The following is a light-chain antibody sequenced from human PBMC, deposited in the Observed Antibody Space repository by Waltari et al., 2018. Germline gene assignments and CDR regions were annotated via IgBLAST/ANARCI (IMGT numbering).Light chain of an antibody. CDR2: DAA. V-gene: IGKV3-15*01. CDR3: QQYDNWPGT. Sequence: ETVMTQSPATLSVSPGERASLSCRASQNVNNNFAWYQQKPGQVPRLLIYDAATRATGIPARFSGSGSGTECTLTISSLQSEDFAVYYCQQYDNWPGTFGHGTKVEIK. CDR1: QNVNNN. J-gene: IGKJ1*01.